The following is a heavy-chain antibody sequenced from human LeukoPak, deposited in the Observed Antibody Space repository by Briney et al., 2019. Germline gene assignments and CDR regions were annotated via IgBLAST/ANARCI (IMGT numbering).Heavy chain of an antibody. CDR1: GGSFRGYY. CDR3: ARVLSIVVVPGATFWFDP. D-gene: IGHD2-2*01. Sequence: PSETLSLTCALYGGSFRGYYWSCIRQPPGKGLEWIGDVNHSGSTNYNPSLKSRVTISVDTSKNQFSLKLSSVTAADTAVYHCARVLSIVVVPGATFWFDPWGQGTLVTVSS. J-gene: IGHJ5*02. V-gene: IGHV4-34*01. CDR2: VNHSGST.